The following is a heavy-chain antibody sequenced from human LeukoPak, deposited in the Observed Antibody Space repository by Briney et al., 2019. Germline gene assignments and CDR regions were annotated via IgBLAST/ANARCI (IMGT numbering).Heavy chain of an antibody. D-gene: IGHD3-22*01. V-gene: IGHV3-21*01. Sequence: GGSLRLSCAASGFTFSSYSMNWVRQAPGKGLEWVSSISSSSSYIYYADSVKGRFTISRDNAKNSLYLQMSSLRGDDTALYYCASEDNTGSSAYWGQGTLVTV. CDR2: ISSSSSYI. CDR3: ASEDNTGSSAY. J-gene: IGHJ4*02. CDR1: GFTFSSYS.